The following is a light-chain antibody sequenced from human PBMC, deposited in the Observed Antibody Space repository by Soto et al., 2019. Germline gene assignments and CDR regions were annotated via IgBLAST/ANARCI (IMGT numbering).Light chain of an antibody. J-gene: IGKJ4*01. Sequence: EIVLPESLATVSLSPGERAPLSGRDSQSVSSSYLAWYQQKPGQAHRLLIYGASNRATGIPDRFSGGGSGTDFTLTISRLEPEEFAVYYCQQYDNSPLTVGGGTKVDIK. CDR1: QSVSSSY. CDR3: QQYDNSPLT. V-gene: IGKV3-20*01. CDR2: GAS.